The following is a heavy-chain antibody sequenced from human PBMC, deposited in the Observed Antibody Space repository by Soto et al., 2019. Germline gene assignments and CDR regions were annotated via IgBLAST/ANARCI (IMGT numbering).Heavy chain of an antibody. Sequence: GGSLRLSCAASGFTFNIYAMSWVRQAPGKGLEWVSSISTSGGTTYYADSVQGRFTISRDNSRSTLYLQMNSLRAEDTAVYYCAKTKFRGVVVNVWGQGTTVTGSS. CDR3: AKTKFRGVVVNV. V-gene: IGHV3-23*01. CDR1: GFTFNIYA. CDR2: ISTSGGTT. D-gene: IGHD3-10*01. J-gene: IGHJ6*02.